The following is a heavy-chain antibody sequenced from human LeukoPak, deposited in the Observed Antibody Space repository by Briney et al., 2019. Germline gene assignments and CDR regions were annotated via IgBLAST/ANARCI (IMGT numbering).Heavy chain of an antibody. D-gene: IGHD3-3*01. CDR3: GGVLEPKGHAYGGDY. V-gene: IGHV3-20*04. Sequence: PGGSLRLSCAASGFTFDDYGMSWVRHAPGKGLEWVSGINWNGGSTYYADSVKGRFTISRDNAKNSLYLQMNSLRAEDTALYYRGGVLEPKGHAYGGDYWGGGTLVSVSS. CDR2: INWNGGST. CDR1: GFTFDDYG. J-gene: IGHJ4*02.